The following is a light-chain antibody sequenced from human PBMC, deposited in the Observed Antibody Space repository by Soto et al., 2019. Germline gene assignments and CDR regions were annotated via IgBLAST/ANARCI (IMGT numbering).Light chain of an antibody. CDR1: QGISSY. CDR2: AAS. Sequence: AIRMTQSPSSLSASTGDRVTITCRASQGISSYLAWYQQKPGKAPKLLIYAASTLQSGVPSRFSGSGSGTDFTLTISCLQSEDFANYYCQQYYSYPITFGGGTKVDIK. J-gene: IGKJ4*01. CDR3: QQYYSYPIT. V-gene: IGKV1-8*01.